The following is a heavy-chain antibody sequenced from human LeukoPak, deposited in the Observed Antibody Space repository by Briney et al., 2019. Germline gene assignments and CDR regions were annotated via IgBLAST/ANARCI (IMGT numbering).Heavy chain of an antibody. CDR3: ARIGGDDACLSFDY. Sequence: GGSLRLSCMASGFTFSSFWMNWVRQAPGKGLEWVASINQDGSDKYCVDSVKGRFSISRDNAKNALYLQANSLRLEDTAVYYCARIGGDDACLSFDYWGQGTLVTASS. CDR2: INQDGSDK. D-gene: IGHD2-21*02. V-gene: IGHV3-7*01. CDR1: GFTFSSFW. J-gene: IGHJ4*02.